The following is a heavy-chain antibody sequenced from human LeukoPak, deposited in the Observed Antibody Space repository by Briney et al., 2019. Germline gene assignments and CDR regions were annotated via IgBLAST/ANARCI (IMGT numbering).Heavy chain of an antibody. J-gene: IGHJ4*02. V-gene: IGHV4-59*08. CDR2: IYYSGSA. D-gene: IGHD3-10*01. Sequence: SETLSLTCTVSGGSISSYYWSWIRQPPGKGLEWIGYIYYSGSANYNPSLKSRVTISVDTSKNQFSLKLSSVTAADTAVYYCASAPRASAFYGSEIWGQGTLVTVSS. CDR3: ASAPRASAFYGSEI. CDR1: GGSISSYY.